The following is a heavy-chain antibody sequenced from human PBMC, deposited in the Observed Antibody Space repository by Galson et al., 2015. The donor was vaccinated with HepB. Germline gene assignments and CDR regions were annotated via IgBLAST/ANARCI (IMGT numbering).Heavy chain of an antibody. D-gene: IGHD1-26*01. CDR1: GGTFSSYA. J-gene: IGHJ3*02. Sequence: KVSCKASGGTFSSYAISWVRQAPGQGLEWMGGIIPIFGTANYAQKFQGRVTITADKSTSTAYMELSSLRSEDTAVYYCARDQWELLADAFDIWGQGTMVTVSS. CDR3: ARDQWELLADAFDI. CDR2: IIPIFGTA. V-gene: IGHV1-69*06.